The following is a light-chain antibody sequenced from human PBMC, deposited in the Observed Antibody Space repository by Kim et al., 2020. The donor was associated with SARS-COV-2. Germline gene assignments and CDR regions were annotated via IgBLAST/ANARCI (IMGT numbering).Light chain of an antibody. V-gene: IGKV1-8*01. CDR3: QHYYSYPYA. Sequence: SASTGDRVTVTCRTSQDIVSYVAWYQQKPGKAPKLLIYAASTLQSGVPSRFSGSGSGTNFNLTINCLQSEDFATYYCQHYYSYPYAFGQGTKLEI. J-gene: IGKJ2*01. CDR2: AAS. CDR1: QDIVSY.